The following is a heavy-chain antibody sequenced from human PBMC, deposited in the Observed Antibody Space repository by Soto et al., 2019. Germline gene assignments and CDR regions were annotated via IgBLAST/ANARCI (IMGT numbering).Heavy chain of an antibody. V-gene: IGHV4-28*01. CDR3: ARREIKGPIDY. Sequence: SETLSLTCAVSGYSISSSNWWGWIRQPPGKGLEWIGYIYYSGTTYYNPSLKSRVTMSVDTSKNQFSLKLTSVTAVDTAVYYCARREIKGPIDYWGKGTLLNVSS. CDR1: GYSISSSNW. J-gene: IGHJ4*02. CDR2: IYYSGTT. D-gene: IGHD1-26*01.